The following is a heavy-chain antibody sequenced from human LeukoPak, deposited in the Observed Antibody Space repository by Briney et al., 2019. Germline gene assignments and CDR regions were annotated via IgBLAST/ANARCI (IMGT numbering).Heavy chain of an antibody. V-gene: IGHV1-46*01. CDR1: GYMFINDY. Sequence: ASVKVSFKASGYMFINDYIHWVRQAPGQGLEWMGRIIPRGGATIYAQNFQGRLTVTRDTSTSTVLMELTSLRSEDTAVYYCARDGSHWDFDSWGQGTLVTVSS. CDR2: IIPRGGAT. J-gene: IGHJ4*02. CDR3: ARDGSHWDFDS. D-gene: IGHD7-27*01.